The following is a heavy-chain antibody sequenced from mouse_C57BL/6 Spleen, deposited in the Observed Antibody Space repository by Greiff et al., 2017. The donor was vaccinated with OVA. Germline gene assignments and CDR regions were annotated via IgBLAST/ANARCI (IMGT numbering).Heavy chain of an antibody. CDR2: IYPGDGDT. V-gene: IGHV1-80*01. CDR3: ARTAPYYYCSSPTPFDY. CDR1: GYAFSSYW. J-gene: IGHJ2*01. D-gene: IGHD1-1*01. Sequence: VQLQQSGAELVKPGASVKISCKASGYAFSSYWMNWVKQRPGKGLEWIGQIYPGDGDTNYNGKFKGKATLTADKSSSTAYMQLSSLTSEDSAVYFCARTAPYYYCSSPTPFDYWGQGTTLTVSS.